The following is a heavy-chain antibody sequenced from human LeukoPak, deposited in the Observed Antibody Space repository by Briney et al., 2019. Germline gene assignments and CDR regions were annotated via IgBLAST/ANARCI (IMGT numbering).Heavy chain of an antibody. Sequence: TSETLSLTCSVSGGSVSSGSYYWSWIRQPPGKGLEWIGDIYYSGTTNYSPSLKSRVTISVDTSKNQFSLKLSSVTAADTAVYYCARDSGYSSSSGPYYYYYGMDVWGQGTTVTVSS. CDR2: IYYSGTT. CDR3: ARDSGYSSSSGPYYYYYGMDV. J-gene: IGHJ6*02. CDR1: GGSVSSGSYY. D-gene: IGHD6-13*01. V-gene: IGHV4-61*01.